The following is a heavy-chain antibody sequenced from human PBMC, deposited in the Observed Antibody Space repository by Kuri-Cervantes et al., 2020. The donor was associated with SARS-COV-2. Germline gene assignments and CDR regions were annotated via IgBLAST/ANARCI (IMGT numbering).Heavy chain of an antibody. CDR2: IYSGGST. CDR1: GFTVSSNY. V-gene: IGHV3-53*01. J-gene: IGHJ4*02. CDR3: AKGSSFNSGRGYFDY. Sequence: GESLKISCAASGFTVSSNYMSWVRQAPGKGLEWVSVIYSGGSTYYADSVKGRFTISRDSSKNTLYLQMNSLRAEDTAVYYCAKGSSFNSGRGYFDYWGQGTLVTVSS. D-gene: IGHD6-19*01.